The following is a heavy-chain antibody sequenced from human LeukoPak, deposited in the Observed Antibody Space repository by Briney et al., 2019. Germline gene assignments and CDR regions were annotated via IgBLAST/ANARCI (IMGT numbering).Heavy chain of an antibody. J-gene: IGHJ4*02. D-gene: IGHD3-16*02. CDR2: ITSSGSST. CDR3: TRGPGYDYVWGTYRADY. Sequence: GGSLRLSCSASGFIFYSYAMHWVRQAPGRGLEYVAAITSSGSSTFHANSVKGRFTISRDNSRNTLYLQMGSLRPEDMAVYFCTRGPGYDYVWGTYRADYWGQGTLVTVSS. V-gene: IGHV3-64*01. CDR1: GFIFYSYA.